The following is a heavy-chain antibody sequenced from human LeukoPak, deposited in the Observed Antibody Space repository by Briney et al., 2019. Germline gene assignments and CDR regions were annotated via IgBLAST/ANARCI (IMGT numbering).Heavy chain of an antibody. CDR1: GGSISSYY. CDR2: IYYSGST. Sequence: TSETLSLTCTVSGGSISSYYWSWIRQPPGKGLEWIGYIYYSGSTNYNPSLKSRVTISVDTSKNQFSLKLSSVTAADTAVYYCARHLRWELLPTHYGMDVWGQGTTVTVSS. V-gene: IGHV4-59*08. J-gene: IGHJ6*02. CDR3: ARHLRWELLPTHYGMDV. D-gene: IGHD1-26*01.